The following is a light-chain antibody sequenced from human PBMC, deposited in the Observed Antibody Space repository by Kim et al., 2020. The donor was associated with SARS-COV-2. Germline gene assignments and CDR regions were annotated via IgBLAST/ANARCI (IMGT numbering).Light chain of an antibody. CDR3: ATWDGSLHGVV. V-gene: IGLV1-44*01. J-gene: IGLJ2*01. CDR1: STNIGINV. CDR2: DNN. Sequence: ELTQPPSASGTPGQKVAISCSGSSTNIGINVVNWYQQLPGTAPKLLMFDNNQRPSEVPDRFSGSKSGTSASLAISGLQSEDEADYYCATWDGSLHGVVFGGGTQLTVL.